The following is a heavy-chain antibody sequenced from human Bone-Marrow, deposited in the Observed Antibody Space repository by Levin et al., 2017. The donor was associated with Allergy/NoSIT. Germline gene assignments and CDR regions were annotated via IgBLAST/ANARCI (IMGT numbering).Heavy chain of an antibody. J-gene: IGHJ5*02. V-gene: IGHV5-51*01. Sequence: ASVKVSCKASGYSFSSYWIGWVRQMPGKGLEWMGIIYPGDSHTKYSPSFQGQVTISADKSTNTAFLQWSSLKASDTAMYYCARRPTGSSFGAFDPWGQGTLVAVSS. CDR1: GYSFSSYW. CDR2: IYPGDSHT. D-gene: IGHD4/OR15-4a*01. CDR3: ARRPTGSSFGAFDP.